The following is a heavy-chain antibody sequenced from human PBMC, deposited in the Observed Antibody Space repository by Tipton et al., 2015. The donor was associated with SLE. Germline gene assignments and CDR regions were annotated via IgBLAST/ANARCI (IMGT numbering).Heavy chain of an antibody. D-gene: IGHD3-16*01. Sequence: LRLSCSVSGDSMNNYYWSWIRQPAGMPLEWIGRIYKTGITNYNPSLKGRLSMSVDTSKAHFSLNLNSVTAADTALYYCAKAKTEKFGCDYWGQGTLVTVSP. CDR1: GDSMNNYY. CDR2: IYKTGIT. V-gene: IGHV4-4*07. J-gene: IGHJ4*02. CDR3: AKAKTEKFGCDY.